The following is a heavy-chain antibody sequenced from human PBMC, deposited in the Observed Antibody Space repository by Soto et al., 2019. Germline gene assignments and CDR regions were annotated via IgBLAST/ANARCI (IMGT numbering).Heavy chain of an antibody. CDR1: GGSISSSSYY. Sequence: PSETLSLTCTVSGGSISSSSYYWGWIRQPPRKGLEWIGSIYYSGSTYYNPSLKSRVTISVDTSKNQFSLKLSSVTAADTAVYYCARHVGQGWNFLFDYWGQGTLVTVSS. CDR3: ARHVGQGWNFLFDY. J-gene: IGHJ4*02. CDR2: IYYSGST. V-gene: IGHV4-39*01. D-gene: IGHD1-7*01.